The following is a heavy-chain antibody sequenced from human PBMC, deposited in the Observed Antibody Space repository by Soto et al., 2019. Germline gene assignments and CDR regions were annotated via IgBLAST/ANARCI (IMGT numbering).Heavy chain of an antibody. CDR3: APHVHCSCGSCHYDAFDI. CDR1: GFIFGNYM. V-gene: IGHV3-23*01. CDR2: IRDGGEST. Sequence: EVQLLESGGGLVQPGESLRLSCAFSGFIFGNYMMTWVRQAPGKGLEWVSTIRDGGESTYYADSVKGRFTISRDKSKNTLYLQMDSMGVEDTAVYYCAPHVHCSCGSCHYDAFDIRGQVTMVTVSS. D-gene: IGHD2-15*01. J-gene: IGHJ3*02.